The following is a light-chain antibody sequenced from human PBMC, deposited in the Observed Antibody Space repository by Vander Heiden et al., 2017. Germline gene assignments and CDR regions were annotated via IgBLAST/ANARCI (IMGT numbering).Light chain of an antibody. CDR3: QQYNDWPLT. Sequence: IVMTPSPATLSVSPGEGATLSCRASQSVSSNLAWYQQKPGKVPRLLIYGASTRATGSPVRFSGSGSGTEFTLTINSLQSEDFAVYYCQQYNDWPLTFGGGTKVEIK. CDR2: GAS. J-gene: IGKJ4*01. V-gene: IGKV3-15*01. CDR1: QSVSSN.